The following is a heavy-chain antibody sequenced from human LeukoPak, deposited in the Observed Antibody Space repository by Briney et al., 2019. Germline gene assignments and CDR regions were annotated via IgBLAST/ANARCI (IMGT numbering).Heavy chain of an antibody. J-gene: IGHJ6*03. Sequence: SETLSLTCTVSGGSISSHYWSWIRQPPGKGLEWIGYIYYSGSTNYNPSLKSRVTISVDTSKNQFSLKLSSVTAADTAVYYCARARSYGYYYYYYYLDVWGKGTTVTVSS. V-gene: IGHV4-59*11. CDR1: GGSISSHY. CDR2: IYYSGST. CDR3: ARARSYGYYYYYYYLDV. D-gene: IGHD5-18*01.